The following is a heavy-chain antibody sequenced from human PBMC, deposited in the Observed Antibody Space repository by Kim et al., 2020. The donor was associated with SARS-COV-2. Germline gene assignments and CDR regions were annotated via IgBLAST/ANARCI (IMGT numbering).Heavy chain of an antibody. CDR1: GFTFSSYS. CDR2: ISSSSSYI. Sequence: GGSLRLSCAASGFTFSSYSMNWVRQAPGKGLEWVSSISSSSSYIYYADSVKGRFTISRDNAKNSLYLQMNSLRAEDTAVYYCASQLLLDAFDIWGQGTMVTVSS. D-gene: IGHD2-2*01. J-gene: IGHJ3*02. V-gene: IGHV3-21*01. CDR3: ASQLLLDAFDI.